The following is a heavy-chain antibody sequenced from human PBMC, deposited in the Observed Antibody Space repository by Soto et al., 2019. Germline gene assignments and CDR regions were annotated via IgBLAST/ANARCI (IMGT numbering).Heavy chain of an antibody. CDR3: ATYTSLDY. CDR2: IYSGGST. V-gene: IGHV3-53*01. D-gene: IGHD2-2*02. CDR1: GFTVSNNY. J-gene: IGHJ4*02. Sequence: QPGGSLRLSCAASGFTVSNNYMSWVRQAPGKGLEWVSLIYSGGSTFYADSVKGRFTISRDNSKNTLFLQMNSLRAEDTAVYFCATYTSLDYWGQGTRVTVSS.